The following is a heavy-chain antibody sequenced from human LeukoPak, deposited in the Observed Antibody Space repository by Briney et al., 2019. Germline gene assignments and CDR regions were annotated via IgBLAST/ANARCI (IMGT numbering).Heavy chain of an antibody. J-gene: IGHJ4*02. V-gene: IGHV3-30*03. CDR2: ISYDGSNK. D-gene: IGHD5-24*01. CDR1: GFTFSSYG. Sequence: GGSLRLSCAASGFTFSSYGMHWVRQAPGKGLEWVAVISYDGSNKYYADSVKGRFTISRDNAKNSLYLQMNSLRAEDTAVYYCARSRATIKLGYWGQGTLVTVSS. CDR3: ARSRATIKLGY.